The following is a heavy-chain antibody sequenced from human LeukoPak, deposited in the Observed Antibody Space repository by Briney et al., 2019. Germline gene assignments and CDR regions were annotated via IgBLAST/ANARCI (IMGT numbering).Heavy chain of an antibody. CDR1: GFTFSSYW. J-gene: IGHJ4*02. D-gene: IGHD3-3*01. CDR3: VTGGSGYFTH. Sequence: PGGSLRLSCVASGFTFSSYWMHWVRQAPGKGLVWVSRIKSDGSYRTYADSVEGRFTISRDNAKNTLYLQLNGLRAEDTAVYYCVTGGSGYFTHWGQGTLVTVSS. CDR2: IKSDGSYR. V-gene: IGHV3-74*01.